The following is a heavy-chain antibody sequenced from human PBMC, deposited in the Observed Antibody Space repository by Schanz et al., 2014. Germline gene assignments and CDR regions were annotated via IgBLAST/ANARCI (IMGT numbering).Heavy chain of an antibody. J-gene: IGHJ3*01. Sequence: EVQLVESGGGLIQPRGSLRLSCAVSGFTVNTNYMSWVRQAPGKGLEWISSMYINSGSTQYADSVKGRFIISRDSSKNALVLQMNSLRAEDTAVYFCARDGGRDGYNLAFDVWGQGTLVTVSS. V-gene: IGHV3-53*01. CDR3: ARDGGRDGYNLAFDV. CDR1: GFTVNTNY. D-gene: IGHD5-12*01. CDR2: MYINSGST.